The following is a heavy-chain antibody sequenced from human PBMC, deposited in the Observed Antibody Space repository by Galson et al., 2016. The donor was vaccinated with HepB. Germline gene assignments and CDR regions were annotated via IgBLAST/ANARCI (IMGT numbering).Heavy chain of an antibody. CDR2: IHHSGST. Sequence: SETLSLTCTVSGGSIHSSNWWTWVRQPPRKGLEWIGEIHHSGSTNYKPSLKSRVNISVDKSKNQFSMKLRSVTAADTAVYYCASLTTFLSYGMDVWGQGTTVTVSS. V-gene: IGHV4-4*02. D-gene: IGHD3-3*02. CDR3: ASLTTFLSYGMDV. CDR1: GGSIHSSNW. J-gene: IGHJ6*02.